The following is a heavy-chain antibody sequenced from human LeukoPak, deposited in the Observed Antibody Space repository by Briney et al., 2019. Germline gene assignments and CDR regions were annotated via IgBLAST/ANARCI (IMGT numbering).Heavy chain of an antibody. V-gene: IGHV4-34*01. D-gene: IGHD5-24*01. CDR1: GGSFSGYY. J-gene: IGHJ3*02. Sequence: SETLSLTCAVYGGSFSGYYWSWIRQPPGKGLEWIGEINHSGSTNYNPSLKSRVTISVDTSKNQFSLKLSSVTAADTAVYYCARASPLTRDGYNYGAFDIWGQGTMVTVSS. CDR2: INHSGST. CDR3: ARASPLTRDGYNYGAFDI.